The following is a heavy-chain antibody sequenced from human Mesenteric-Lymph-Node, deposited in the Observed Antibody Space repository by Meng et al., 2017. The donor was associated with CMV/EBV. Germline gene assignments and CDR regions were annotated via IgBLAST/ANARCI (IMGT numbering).Heavy chain of an antibody. J-gene: IGHJ6*02. V-gene: IGHV1-18*01. D-gene: IGHD3-10*01. CDR1: GGTFSSYA. CDR2: ISAYNSNT. CDR3: ARDPRYGSGSTTTYYYYYGMDV. Sequence: ASVKVSCKASGGTFSSYAISWVRQAPGQGLEWMGWISAYNSNTNYAQKLQGRVTLTTDTSTSTAYTELRSLRSDDTAVYYCARDPRYGSGSTTTYYYYYGMDVWGQGTTVTVSS.